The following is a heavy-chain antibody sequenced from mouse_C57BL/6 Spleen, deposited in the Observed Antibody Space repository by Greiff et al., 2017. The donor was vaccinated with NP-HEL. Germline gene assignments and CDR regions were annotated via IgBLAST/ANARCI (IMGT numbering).Heavy chain of an antibody. CDR2: ISSGSSTI. CDR1: GFTFSDYG. J-gene: IGHJ1*03. Sequence: VQLKESGGGLVKPGGSLKLSCAASGFTFSDYGMHWVRQAPEKGLEWVAYISSGSSTIYYADTVKGRFTISRDNAKNTLFLQMTSLRSEDTAMYYCARGLRGYFDVWGTGTTVTVSS. CDR3: ARGLRGYFDV. D-gene: IGHD2-4*01. V-gene: IGHV5-17*01.